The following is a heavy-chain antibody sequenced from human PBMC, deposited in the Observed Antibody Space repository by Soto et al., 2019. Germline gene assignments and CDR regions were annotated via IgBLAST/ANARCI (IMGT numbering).Heavy chain of an antibody. CDR3: AKRSAYQGHPYIDY. D-gene: IGHD3-16*02. Sequence: PGGSLRLSCAASGFTFSDFDVSWIRQAPGKGLEWVSYISDDAGTTYYTDSVKGRFTISRDNSKSTLYLQMNSLRAEDTAVYYCAKRSAYQGHPYIDYWGQGTLVTVSS. V-gene: IGHV3-11*04. CDR2: ISDDAGTT. J-gene: IGHJ4*02. CDR1: GFTFSDFD.